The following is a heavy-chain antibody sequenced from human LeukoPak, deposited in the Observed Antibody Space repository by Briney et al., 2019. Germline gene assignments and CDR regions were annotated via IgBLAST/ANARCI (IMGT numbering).Heavy chain of an antibody. V-gene: IGHV4-59*01. CDR1: GGSISSYY. CDR2: IYYSGST. Sequence: PSETLSLTCTVSGGSISSYYWSWIRQPPGKGLEWIGYIYYSGSTNYNPSLKSRVTISVDTSKNQFSLKLSSVTAADTAVYYCARTRLGYCSGGSCYAAWGQGTLVTVSS. J-gene: IGHJ4*02. D-gene: IGHD2-15*01. CDR3: ARTRLGYCSGGSCYAA.